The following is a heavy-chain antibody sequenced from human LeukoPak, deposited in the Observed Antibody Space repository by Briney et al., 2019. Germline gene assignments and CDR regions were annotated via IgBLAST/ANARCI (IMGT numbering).Heavy chain of an antibody. V-gene: IGHV1-2*02. CDR2: INPNSGGT. Sequence: PGASVKLSCKASGYTFTGYYMHWVRQAPGQGLEWMGWINPNSGGTNYAQKCEGRVTMTRDTPISTAYMELSRLRSDDTAVYYCARDSPTTYYYDSSGYYSLWGQGTLVTVSS. J-gene: IGHJ4*02. D-gene: IGHD3-22*01. CDR1: GYTFTGYY. CDR3: ARDSPTTYYYDSSGYYSL.